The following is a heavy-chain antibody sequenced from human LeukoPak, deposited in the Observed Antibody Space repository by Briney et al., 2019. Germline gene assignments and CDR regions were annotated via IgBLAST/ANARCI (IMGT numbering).Heavy chain of an antibody. CDR3: ARDRWTLVGGGAFDI. CDR1: GYIFTGYY. Sequence: GASVKVSCRASGYIFTGYYMHWIRQAPGQGLEWMGWINLASGRTNYAQKFQGRVTMTRDTSISTAYMELSRLRSDDTAVYYCARDRWTLVGGGAFDIWGQGTMVTVSS. V-gene: IGHV1-2*02. D-gene: IGHD1-26*01. CDR2: INLASGRT. J-gene: IGHJ3*02.